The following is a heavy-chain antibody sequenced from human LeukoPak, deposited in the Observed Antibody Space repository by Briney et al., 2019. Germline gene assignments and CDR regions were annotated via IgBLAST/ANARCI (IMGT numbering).Heavy chain of an antibody. V-gene: IGHV4-30-4*01. Sequence: SETLSLTCTVSGGSISSGDYYWSWIRQPPGKGLEWIGYIYYSGSTYYNPSLKSRVTISVDTSKNQFSLKLSSVTAADTAVYYCARGTHDYSNSYHFDYWGQGTLVTVSS. CDR1: GGSISSGDYY. CDR2: IYYSGST. J-gene: IGHJ4*02. CDR3: ARGTHDYSNSYHFDY. D-gene: IGHD4-11*01.